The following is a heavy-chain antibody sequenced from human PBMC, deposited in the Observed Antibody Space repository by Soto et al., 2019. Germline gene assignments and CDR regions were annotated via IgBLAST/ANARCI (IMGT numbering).Heavy chain of an antibody. Sequence: QVQLQESGPGLVRPSEALSLTCTVSNGSISHYYWSWIRQSPGKGLEWIAYIYDSGITNYNPPLKSRVTISVDTSKNQFSLKLSSVTAADTATYYCAGGYLQLFDYWGQGILVTVSS. CDR1: NGSISHYY. J-gene: IGHJ4*02. D-gene: IGHD1-1*01. V-gene: IGHV4-59*01. CDR2: IYDSGIT. CDR3: AGGYLQLFDY.